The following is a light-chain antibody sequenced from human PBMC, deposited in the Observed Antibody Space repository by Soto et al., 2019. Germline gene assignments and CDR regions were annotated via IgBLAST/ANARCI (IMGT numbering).Light chain of an antibody. J-gene: IGLJ1*01. Sequence: QSVLTQPRSVSGCPGQSVTISCTGTSSDVGGYNYVSWYQQHPGKAPKLMIYDVSKRPSGVPDRFPGSKSGNTASLTISGLQAEDEADYYCCSYAGSPYVFGTGTKVTVL. CDR2: DVS. CDR3: CSYAGSPYV. CDR1: SSDVGGYNY. V-gene: IGLV2-11*01.